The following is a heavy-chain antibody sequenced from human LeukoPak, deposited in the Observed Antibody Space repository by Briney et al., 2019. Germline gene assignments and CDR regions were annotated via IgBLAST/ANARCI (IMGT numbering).Heavy chain of an antibody. CDR1: GGSFSGYY. D-gene: IGHD3-16*02. V-gene: IGHV4-34*01. J-gene: IGHJ4*02. CDR2: INHSGST. CDR3: ARGRGDYVCGSYRYNPHYFDY. Sequence: PSETLSLTCAVYGGSFSGYYWSWIRQPPGKGLEWIGEINHSGSTNYNPSLKSRVTISVDTSKNQFSLKLSSVTAADTAVYYCARGRGDYVCGSYRYNPHYFDYWGQGTLVTVSS.